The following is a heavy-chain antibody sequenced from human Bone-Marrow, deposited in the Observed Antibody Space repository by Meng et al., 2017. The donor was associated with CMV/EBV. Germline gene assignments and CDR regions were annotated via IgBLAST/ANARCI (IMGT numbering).Heavy chain of an antibody. CDR3: ARELSGSSTSWPLDY. J-gene: IGHJ4*02. D-gene: IGHD2-2*01. CDR1: GGTFSSYT. Sequence: SVKVSCKASGGTFSSYTISWVRQAPGQGLEWMGRIIPILGIANYAQKFQGRVTMTRDTSISTAYMELSRLRSDDTAVYYCARELSGSSTSWPLDYWGQGTLVTVSS. V-gene: IGHV1-69*04. CDR2: IIPILGIA.